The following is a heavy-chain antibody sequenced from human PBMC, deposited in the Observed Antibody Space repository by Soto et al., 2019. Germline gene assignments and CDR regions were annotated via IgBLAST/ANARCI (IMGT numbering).Heavy chain of an antibody. V-gene: IGHV4-59*01. D-gene: IGHD6-25*01. J-gene: IGHJ5*02. Sequence: HVQLQESGPGLVKPSETLSLTCTVSGGSISTDYWCWSRHRPGQGLEWIGYIYYDGSTSYNPSLRSRVTISVDTSKNQYSLILSAVTTADTSVYYCARDQLSSGLYVWFDPWGQGTLVTVSS. CDR1: GGSISTDY. CDR3: ARDQLSSGLYVWFDP. CDR2: IYYDGST.